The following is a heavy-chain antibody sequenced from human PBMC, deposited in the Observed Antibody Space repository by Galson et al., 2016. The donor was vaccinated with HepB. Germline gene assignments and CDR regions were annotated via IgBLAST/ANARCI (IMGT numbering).Heavy chain of an antibody. CDR2: FSGTGDST. CDR1: GFTFSSYA. V-gene: IGHV3-23*01. Sequence: SLRLSCAASGFTFSSYAMSWVRQAPGKGLEWVSTFSGTGDSTYYADSVKGRFTISRDDSKNTLYLQMNSLRAEDTAVYYCARGQFYFDYWGQGTLVTVSS. J-gene: IGHJ4*02. CDR3: ARGQFYFDY.